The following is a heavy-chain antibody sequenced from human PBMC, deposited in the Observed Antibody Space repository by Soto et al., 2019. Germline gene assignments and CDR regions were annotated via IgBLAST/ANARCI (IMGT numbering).Heavy chain of an antibody. J-gene: IGHJ3*02. D-gene: IGHD6-6*01. CDR1: GGSISSSNW. CDR3: ARRIEYGSPTEAFDI. CDR2: IYHSGST. Sequence: PSETLSLTCAVSGGSISSSNWWSWVRQPPGKGLEWIGEIYHSGSTNYNPSLKSRVTISVDKSKNQFSLKLSSVTAADTAVYYCARRIEYGSPTEAFDIWGQGTMVTVSS. V-gene: IGHV4-4*02.